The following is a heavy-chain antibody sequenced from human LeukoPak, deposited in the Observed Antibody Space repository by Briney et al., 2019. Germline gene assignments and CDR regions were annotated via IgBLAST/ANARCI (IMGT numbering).Heavy chain of an antibody. Sequence: GGPVRLSCTTSGFIFRKYWMTWVRQSTGKGLEWVASITHDGSDKYYVDYVKGRFIISRDNGENSLYLQMDSLRVVDTALYYCARAPDSSGWHFDYWGQGTLVSVSS. CDR3: ARAPDSSGWHFDY. CDR2: ITHDGSDK. V-gene: IGHV3-7*01. J-gene: IGHJ4*02. D-gene: IGHD3-22*01. CDR1: GFIFRKYW.